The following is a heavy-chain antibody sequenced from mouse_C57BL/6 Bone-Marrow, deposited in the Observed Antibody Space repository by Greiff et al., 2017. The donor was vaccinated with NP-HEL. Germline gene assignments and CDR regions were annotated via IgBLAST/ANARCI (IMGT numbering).Heavy chain of an antibody. V-gene: IGHV1-15*01. D-gene: IGHD1-1*01. CDR3: TRGRLDYYGSSRYAMDS. Sequence: QVQLQQSGAELVRPGASVTLSCKASGYTFTDYEMHWVKQTPVHGLEWIGAIDPETGGTAYTQKFKGKAILTADKSSSTAYMELRSLTSEDSAVYYFTRGRLDYYGSSRYAMDSWGKGTSVTVSS. J-gene: IGHJ4*01. CDR2: IDPETGGT. CDR1: GYTFTDYE.